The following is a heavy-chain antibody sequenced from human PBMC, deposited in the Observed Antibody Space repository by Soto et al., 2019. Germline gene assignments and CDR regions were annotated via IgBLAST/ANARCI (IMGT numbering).Heavy chain of an antibody. Sequence: PSETLSLTCTVSGGSISSSSYYWGWIRQPPGKGLEWIGSIYYSGSTYYNPSLKSRVTISVDTSKNQFSLKLSSVTAADTAVYYCARHWRGIAVAGGIDDWGQGTLVTVSS. CDR2: IYYSGST. V-gene: IGHV4-39*01. CDR1: GGSISSSSYY. D-gene: IGHD6-19*01. J-gene: IGHJ4*02. CDR3: ARHWRGIAVAGGIDD.